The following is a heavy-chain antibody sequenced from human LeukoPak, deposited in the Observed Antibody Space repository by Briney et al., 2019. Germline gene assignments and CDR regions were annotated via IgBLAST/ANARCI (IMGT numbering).Heavy chain of an antibody. CDR2: IIPILGIA. Sequence: ASVKVSCKASGGTFSSYAIIWVQQAPGQGLEWMGRIIPILGIANYAQKFQGRVTITADKSTSTAYMELSSLRSEDTAVYYCARENYGEDDAFDIWGQGTMVTVSS. CDR3: ARENYGEDDAFDI. D-gene: IGHD1-7*01. CDR1: GGTFSSYA. V-gene: IGHV1-69*04. J-gene: IGHJ3*02.